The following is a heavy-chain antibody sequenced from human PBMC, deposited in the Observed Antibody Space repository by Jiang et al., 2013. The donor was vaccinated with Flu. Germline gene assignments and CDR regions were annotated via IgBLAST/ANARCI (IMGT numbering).Heavy chain of an antibody. V-gene: IGHV3-66*02. CDR2: IYSGGST. Sequence: VQLVESGGGLVQPGGSLRLSCAASGFTVSSNYMSWVRQAPGKGLEWVSVIYSGGSTYYADSVKGRFTISRDNSKNTLYLQMNSLRAEDTAVYYCASALYSSGWDFDYWGQGTLVTVSS. J-gene: IGHJ4*02. CDR1: GFTVSSNY. CDR3: ASALYSSGWDFDY. D-gene: IGHD6-19*01.